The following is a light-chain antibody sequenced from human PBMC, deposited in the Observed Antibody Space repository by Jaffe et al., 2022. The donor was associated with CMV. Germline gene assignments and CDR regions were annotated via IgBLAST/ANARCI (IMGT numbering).Light chain of an antibody. V-gene: IGLV3-1*01. J-gene: IGLJ2*01. CDR1: KLGDKY. CDR2: QNT. CDR3: QAWDSGHVV. Sequence: SYELTQPPSVSVVPGQTVSITCSGDKLGDKYACWYQQKPGQSPVLVTCQNTKRPSGIPERFSGSNSGNTATLTISGAQAIDEADYYCQAWDSGHVVFGGGTKLTVL.